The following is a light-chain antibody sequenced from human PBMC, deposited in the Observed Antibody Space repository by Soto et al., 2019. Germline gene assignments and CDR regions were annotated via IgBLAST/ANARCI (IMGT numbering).Light chain of an antibody. V-gene: IGKV1-39*01. CDR1: ESISRH. Sequence: DIQMTQSPSSLSASVGDRVTLTCRASESISRHFNWYQQKPGKAPNLLIYAASTLQNGVPSRFSGSGSGTEFTLTISSLQPEDFATYYCQQSYSTLSISFGQGTRLEIK. CDR3: QQSYSTLSIS. CDR2: AAS. J-gene: IGKJ5*01.